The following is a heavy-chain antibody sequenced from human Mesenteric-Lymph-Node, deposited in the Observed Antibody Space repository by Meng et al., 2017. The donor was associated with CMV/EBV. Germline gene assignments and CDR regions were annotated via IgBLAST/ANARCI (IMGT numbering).Heavy chain of an antibody. J-gene: IGHJ4*02. Sequence: GESLKISCKGSGYSFSTHWIGWVRQMPGKGLEWMGIIYPGDSDARYSPSFQGQVTISADKSISTAHLQWSSLKASDTAMYYCTRRAFSTGWYYFDYWGQGTLVTVSS. CDR2: IYPGDSDA. V-gene: IGHV5-51*01. D-gene: IGHD6-19*01. CDR3: TRRAFSTGWYYFDY. CDR1: GYSFSTHW.